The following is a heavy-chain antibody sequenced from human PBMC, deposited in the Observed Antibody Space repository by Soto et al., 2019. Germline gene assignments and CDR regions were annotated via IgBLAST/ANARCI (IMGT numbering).Heavy chain of an antibody. CDR3: AKDRGVGPNPLYGDYVPFGDY. D-gene: IGHD4-17*01. CDR1: GFTFSSYA. Sequence: EVQLLESGGGLVQPGGSLRLSCAASGFTFSSYAMSWVRQAPGKGLEWVSAISGSGGSTYYADSVKGRFTISRDNSKNTLYLQMNSLRAEDTAVYYCAKDRGVGPNPLYGDYVPFGDYWGQGTLVTVSS. V-gene: IGHV3-23*01. J-gene: IGHJ4*02. CDR2: ISGSGGST.